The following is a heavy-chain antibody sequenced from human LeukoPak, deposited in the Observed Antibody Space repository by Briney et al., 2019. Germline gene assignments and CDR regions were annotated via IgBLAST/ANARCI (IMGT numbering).Heavy chain of an antibody. D-gene: IGHD3-16*02. V-gene: IGHV3-21*04. CDR2: ISSSSSYI. CDR1: GFTFSSYS. J-gene: IGHJ6*02. Sequence: PGGSLRLSCAASGFTFSSYSMNWVRQAPGKGLEWVSSISSSSSYIYYADSVKGRFTISRDNAKNSLYLQMNSLRAEDTALYYCAKDIARSNYYYYGMDVWGQGTTVTVSS. CDR3: AKDIARSNYYYYGMDV.